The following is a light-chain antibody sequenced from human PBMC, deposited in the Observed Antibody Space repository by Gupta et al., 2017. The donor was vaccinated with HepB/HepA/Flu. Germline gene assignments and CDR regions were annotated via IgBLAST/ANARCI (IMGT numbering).Light chain of an antibody. Sequence: QSVVTPPPSVSGAPGQRVTITCNGSSSNIGAGYDVHWYQQFPETALKLLIYGNNNRPSGGPDRFSGSKFDTSASLAITGLQADEEADDYCQSFDSSRSGWVFGGGTKLTVL. CDR1: SSNIGAGYD. V-gene: IGLV1-40*02. CDR3: QSFDSSRSGWV. CDR2: GNN. J-gene: IGLJ2*01.